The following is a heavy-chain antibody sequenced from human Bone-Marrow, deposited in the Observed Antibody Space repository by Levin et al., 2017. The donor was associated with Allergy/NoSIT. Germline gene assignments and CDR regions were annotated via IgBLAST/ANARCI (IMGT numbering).Heavy chain of an antibody. CDR1: GFTFNTFW. CDR3: ARGGSGFFAVGDY. D-gene: IGHD6-19*01. V-gene: IGHV3-74*01. Sequence: GESLKISCAASGFTFNTFWVHWVRQAPGKGLVWVSLISPDGSRTDYADSVKGRFTISRDNAKSTLYLQMDNLRAEDSAVYFCARGGSGFFAVGDYWGQGTQVTVSS. J-gene: IGHJ4*02. CDR2: ISPDGSRT.